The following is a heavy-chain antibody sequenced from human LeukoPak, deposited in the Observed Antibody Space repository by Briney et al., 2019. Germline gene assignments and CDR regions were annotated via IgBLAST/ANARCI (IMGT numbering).Heavy chain of an antibody. V-gene: IGHV3-30-3*01. Sequence: PGGSLRLSCAASGFTFSSYAMHWVRQAPGKGLEWVAVISYDGSNKYYADSVKGRFTISRDNSKNTLYLQMNSLRAEDTAVYYCATLGEAQQWLVADYWGQGTLVTVSS. D-gene: IGHD6-19*01. CDR2: ISYDGSNK. CDR3: ATLGEAQQWLVADY. J-gene: IGHJ4*02. CDR1: GFTFSSYA.